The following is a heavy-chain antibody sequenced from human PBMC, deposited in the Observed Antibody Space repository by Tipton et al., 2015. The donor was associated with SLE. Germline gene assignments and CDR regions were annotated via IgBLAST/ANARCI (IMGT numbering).Heavy chain of an antibody. V-gene: IGHV4-38-2*01. J-gene: IGHJ4*02. CDR3: ALVAAVGRIDY. CDR2: FAHSGST. Sequence: TLSLTCAVSGYSFSSGYYWGWIRQTPGKGLEWIGSFAHSGSTFYNPSLKSRVTLSVDTSKNQFFLRLSSVSAADTAVYYCALVAAVGRIDYWGQGTLVTVSS. D-gene: IGHD6-13*01. CDR1: GYSFSSGYY.